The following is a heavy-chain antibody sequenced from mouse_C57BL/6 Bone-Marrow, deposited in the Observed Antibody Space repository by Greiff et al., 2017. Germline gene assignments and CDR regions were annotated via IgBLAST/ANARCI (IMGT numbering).Heavy chain of an antibody. V-gene: IGHV1-53*01. CDR1: GYTFTSYW. J-gene: IGHJ4*01. CDR3: ARGDFPIYYYGCFAMDD. D-gene: IGHD1-1*01. CDR2: INPSNGGT. Sequence: QVQLQQPGTELVKPGASVKLSCKASGYTFTSYWMHWVKQRPGQGLEWIGNINPSNGGTNYNEKLKSKATLTVDKSSSTAYMQLSSLTSEDSAVYYCARGDFPIYYYGCFAMDDWGQGTSVTVSS.